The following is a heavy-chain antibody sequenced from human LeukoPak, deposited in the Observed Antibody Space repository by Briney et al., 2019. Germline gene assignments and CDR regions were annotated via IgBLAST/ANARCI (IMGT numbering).Heavy chain of an antibody. CDR3: TTSPGITVFGVVTDY. D-gene: IGHD3-3*01. Sequence: GGSLRLSCAASGPTFRNAFMNWVRQAPGKGLEWVGRIESSTEGGTTDYAAPVKGRFTMSRDDSKNTLYLQMNNVKTEDTGVYYCTTSPGITVFGVVTDYWGQGTLVIVSS. J-gene: IGHJ4*02. V-gene: IGHV3-15*04. CDR1: GPTFRNAF. CDR2: IESSTEGGTT.